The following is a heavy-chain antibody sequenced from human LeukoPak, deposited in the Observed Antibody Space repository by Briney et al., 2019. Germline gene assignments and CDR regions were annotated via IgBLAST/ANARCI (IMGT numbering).Heavy chain of an antibody. CDR2: ISSSGSTI. Sequence: GGSLRLSCAASGSTFSSYEMNWVRQAPGKGLEWVSYISSSGSTIYYADSVKGRFTISRDNSKNTLYLQMNSLRAEDTAVYYCATSTGSGRVAFDIWGQGTMVTVSS. V-gene: IGHV3-48*03. CDR3: ATSTGSGRVAFDI. J-gene: IGHJ3*02. D-gene: IGHD3-10*01. CDR1: GSTFSSYE.